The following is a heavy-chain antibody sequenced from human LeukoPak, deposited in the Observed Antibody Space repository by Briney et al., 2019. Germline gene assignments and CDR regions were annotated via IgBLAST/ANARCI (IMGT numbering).Heavy chain of an antibody. D-gene: IGHD2-15*01. V-gene: IGHV1-2*02. J-gene: IGHJ4*02. CDR3: AREQVVVAASFDY. CDR1: GYTFTGYY. Sequence: ASVKVSCKASGYTFTGYYMHWVRQAPGQGLAWMGWINPNSGGTNYAQKFQGRVTMTRDTSISTAYMELSRLRSDDTAVYYCAREQVVVAASFDYWGQGTLVTVSS. CDR2: INPNSGGT.